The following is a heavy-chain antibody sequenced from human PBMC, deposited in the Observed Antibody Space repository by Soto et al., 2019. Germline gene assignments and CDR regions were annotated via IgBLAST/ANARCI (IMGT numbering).Heavy chain of an antibody. D-gene: IGHD6-13*01. CDR3: ATEGDAGIAAAGTAWFDR. Sequence: QVQLVQSGAEVKRPGSSVKVSCKASRGTFSRYVISWVRQAPGQGREWMGGIIPLYGTTNYAQKFQGRVTITADESTRIAYLELSSLRAEDTAIYYCATEGDAGIAAAGTAWFDRWGQGSLVTVSS. CDR2: IIPLYGTT. J-gene: IGHJ5*02. CDR1: RGTFSRYV. V-gene: IGHV1-69*12.